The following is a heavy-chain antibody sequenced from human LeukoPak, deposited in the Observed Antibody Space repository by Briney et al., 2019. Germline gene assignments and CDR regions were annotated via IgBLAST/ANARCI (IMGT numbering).Heavy chain of an antibody. CDR1: GFTFSSYA. D-gene: IGHD3-10*01. Sequence: GGSLRLSCAASGFTFSSYAMNWVRQAPGKGLEWVSAIRGSDGSTYYADSVKGRFTISRDNSKNTLYLQMNSLRAEDTAVYYCAKSPRGVLLWFGEFFDYWGQGTLVTVSS. CDR2: IRGSDGST. V-gene: IGHV3-23*01. CDR3: AKSPRGVLLWFGEFFDY. J-gene: IGHJ4*02.